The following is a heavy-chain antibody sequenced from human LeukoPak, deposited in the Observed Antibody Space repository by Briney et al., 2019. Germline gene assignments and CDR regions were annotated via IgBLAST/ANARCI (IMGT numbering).Heavy chain of an antibody. CDR1: GFTFSSYA. V-gene: IGHV3-30-3*01. CDR2: ISYDGSNK. D-gene: IGHD5-24*01. J-gene: IGHJ4*02. CDR3: ARWAEMATSDVTYYLDY. Sequence: GRSLRLSCAASGFTFSSYAMHWVRQAPGKGLEWVAVISYDGSNKYYADSVKGRFTISRDNSKNTLYLQMNSLRAEDTAVYYCARWAEMATSDVTYYLDYWGQGTLVTVSS.